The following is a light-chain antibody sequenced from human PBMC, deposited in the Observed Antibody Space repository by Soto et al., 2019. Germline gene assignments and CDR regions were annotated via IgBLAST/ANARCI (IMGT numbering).Light chain of an antibody. J-gene: IGLJ3*02. V-gene: IGLV1-51*02. CDR1: SSNVGNHY. CDR2: EGN. CDR3: GTWDSSLSAGV. Sequence: QSVLTQPPSVSAAPGQKVAISCSGSSSNVGNHYVSWYQKLPGTAPKLLIYEGNKRPSGIPDRFSGSKSGTSATLGITGLQTGDEVDYYCGTWDSSLSAGVFGGGTKVTVL.